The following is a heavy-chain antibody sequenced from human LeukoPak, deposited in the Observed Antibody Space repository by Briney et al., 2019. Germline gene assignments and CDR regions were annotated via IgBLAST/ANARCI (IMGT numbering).Heavy chain of an antibody. V-gene: IGHV4-39*07. CDR1: GVSISISDYY. CDR2: LSSSGST. D-gene: IGHD2-2*01. J-gene: IGHJ3*02. CDR3: ASSIVVVPAAEDAFDI. Sequence: SETLSLTCTVSGVSISISDYYWGWIRQPPGKGLEWIGSLSSSGSTFYNPSLKSRVTLSLDTSKNQFSLKLSFVTAADTAVYYCASSIVVVPAAEDAFDIWGQGTMVTVSS.